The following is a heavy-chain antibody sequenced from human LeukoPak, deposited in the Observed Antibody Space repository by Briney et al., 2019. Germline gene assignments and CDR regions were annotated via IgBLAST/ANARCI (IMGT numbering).Heavy chain of an antibody. Sequence: GGSLRLSCAASGFTFSSYAMHWVRQAPGKGLEWVAVISYDGSNKYYADSVKGRFTISRDNSKNTLYLQMNSLRAEDTAVYYCARGEAYYDSSGYYYYWGQGTLVTVSS. D-gene: IGHD3-22*01. V-gene: IGHV3-30-3*01. CDR2: ISYDGSNK. CDR1: GFTFSSYA. CDR3: ARGEAYYDSSGYYYY. J-gene: IGHJ4*02.